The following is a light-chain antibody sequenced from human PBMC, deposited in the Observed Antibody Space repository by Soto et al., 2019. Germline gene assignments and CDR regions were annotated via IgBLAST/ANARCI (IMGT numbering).Light chain of an antibody. V-gene: IGLV2-8*01. CDR2: EVS. Sequence: QSVLTQPPSASGSPGQSVTISCTGTSSDVGGYNYVSWYQQHPGKAPKLMIYEVSKRPSGVPDRFSGSKSGNTASLTVSGLQAEDEADYYCSSYAGSNNRYVFGTGTKVT. CDR1: SSDVGGYNY. CDR3: SSYAGSNNRYV. J-gene: IGLJ1*01.